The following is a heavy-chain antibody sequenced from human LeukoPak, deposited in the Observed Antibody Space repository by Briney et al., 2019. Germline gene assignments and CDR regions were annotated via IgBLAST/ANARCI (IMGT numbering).Heavy chain of an antibody. D-gene: IGHD2-21*02. CDR3: PRARYCGGDCYSGYFDY. CDR2: ISAYNGNT. V-gene: IGHV1-18*01. Sequence: ASVKVSCKASGYTFTSYGISWVRQAPGQGLEWMGWISAYNGNTNYAQKLQGRVTMTTDTSTSTAYMELRSLRSDDTAVYYCPRARYCGGDCYSGYFDYWGQGTLVTVSS. CDR1: GYTFTSYG. J-gene: IGHJ4*02.